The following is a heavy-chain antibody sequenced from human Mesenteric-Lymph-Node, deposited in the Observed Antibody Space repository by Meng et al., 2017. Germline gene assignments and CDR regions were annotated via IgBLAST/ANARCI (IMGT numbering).Heavy chain of an antibody. CDR2: ISSSGSTI. V-gene: IGHV3-48*03. D-gene: IGHD3-10*01. CDR3: ARCRPYYYGSGRTHSDAFDI. Sequence: GESLKISCAASGFTFSSYEMNWVRQAPGKGLEWVSYISSSGSTIYYADSVKGRFTISRDNAKNSLYLQMNSLRAEDTAVYYCARCRPYYYGSGRTHSDAFDIWGQGTMVTVSS. J-gene: IGHJ3*02. CDR1: GFTFSSYE.